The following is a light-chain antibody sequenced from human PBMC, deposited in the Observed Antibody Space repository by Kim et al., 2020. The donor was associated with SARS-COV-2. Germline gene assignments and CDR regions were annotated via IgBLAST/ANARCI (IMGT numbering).Light chain of an antibody. J-gene: IGKJ2*01. Sequence: STLSASVEDRVTITCRASQSITTWLAWYQQKPGKAPKLLIYDASTLHSGVPSRFSGSGYGTEFTLTISSLQPDDSATYYCQQYNVHFGQGTKLEI. V-gene: IGKV1-5*01. CDR1: QSITTW. CDR3: QQYNVH. CDR2: DAS.